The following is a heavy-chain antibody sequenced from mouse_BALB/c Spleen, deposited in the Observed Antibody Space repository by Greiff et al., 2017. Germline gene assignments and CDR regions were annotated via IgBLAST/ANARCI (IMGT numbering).Heavy chain of an antibody. CDR1: GYSITSDYA. D-gene: IGHD2-4*01. Sequence: EVMLVESGPGLVKPSQSLSLTCTVTGYSITSDYAWNWIRQFPGNKLEWMGYISYSGSTSYNPSLKSRISITRDTSKNQFFLQLNSVTTEDTATYYCARSDYDVFDYWGQGTTLTVSS. CDR2: ISYSGST. CDR3: ARSDYDVFDY. V-gene: IGHV3-2*02. J-gene: IGHJ2*01.